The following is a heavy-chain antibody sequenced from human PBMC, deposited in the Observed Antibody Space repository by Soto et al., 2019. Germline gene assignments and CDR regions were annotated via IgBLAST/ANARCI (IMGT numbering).Heavy chain of an antibody. CDR2: INPSGGST. Sequence: ASVKVSCKASGYTFTSYYMHWVRQAPGQGLEWMGIINPSGGSTSYAQKFQARVTMTRDTSTSTVYMELSSLRSEDTAVYYCARDDGDDLYYYYMDVWGKGTTVTVSS. D-gene: IGHD2-21*02. V-gene: IGHV1-46*03. CDR3: ARDDGDDLYYYYMDV. CDR1: GYTFTSYY. J-gene: IGHJ6*03.